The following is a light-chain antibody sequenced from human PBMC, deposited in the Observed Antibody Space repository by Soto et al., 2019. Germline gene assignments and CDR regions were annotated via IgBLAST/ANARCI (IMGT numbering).Light chain of an antibody. CDR1: QGISSY. CDR2: AAS. Sequence: IQMTQYPSSLSASVGDRVTITCRASQGISSYLAWYQQKPGKAPKLLIYAASTLQSGVPSRFSGSGSGTDFTLTISCLQSEDFATYYCQQYYSYLRTFGQGTKV. J-gene: IGKJ1*01. V-gene: IGKV1-8*01. CDR3: QQYYSYLRT.